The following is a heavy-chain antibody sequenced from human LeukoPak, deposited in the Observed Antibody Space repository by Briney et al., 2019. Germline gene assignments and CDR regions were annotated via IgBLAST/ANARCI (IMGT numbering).Heavy chain of an antibody. CDR2: ISSSSSYI. Sequence: GGSLRLSCAASGFTFSSYSMNWVRQAPGKGLEWVSSISSSSSYIYYADSVKGRFTISRDNAKNSLYLQMNSLRAEDTAVYYCARANDPGIFYYYYMDVWGKGTTVTVSS. CDR1: GFTFSSYS. J-gene: IGHJ6*03. D-gene: IGHD3-10*01. CDR3: ARANDPGIFYYYYMDV. V-gene: IGHV3-21*01.